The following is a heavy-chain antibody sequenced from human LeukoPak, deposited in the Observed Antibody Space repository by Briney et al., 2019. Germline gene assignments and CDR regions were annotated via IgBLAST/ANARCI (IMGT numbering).Heavy chain of an antibody. Sequence: SETLSLTCTVSGGSISSYYWSWIRQPPGKGLEWIGYIYYSGSPNYNPSLKSRVTISVDTSKNQFSLKLSSVTAADTAVYYCARASGWYGLFTYWGQGTLVTVSS. J-gene: IGHJ4*02. V-gene: IGHV4-59*01. CDR1: GGSISSYY. CDR2: IYYSGSP. D-gene: IGHD6-19*01. CDR3: ARASGWYGLFTY.